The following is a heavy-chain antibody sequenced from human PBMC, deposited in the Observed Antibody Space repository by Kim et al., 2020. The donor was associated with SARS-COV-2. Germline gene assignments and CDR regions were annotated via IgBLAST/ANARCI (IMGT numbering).Heavy chain of an antibody. V-gene: IGHV3-7*01. Sequence: GGSLRLSCAASGFTFSHDWMTWVRQAPGKGLEWVANINQDGSGSYYVYSVKGRFTISRDNAKTSLSLQMNSLRVEDTAVYYCARSVFGDNYWGQGTLVGVSS. D-gene: IGHD3-10*02. CDR1: GFTFSHDW. CDR2: INQDGSGS. CDR3: ARSVFGDNY. J-gene: IGHJ4*02.